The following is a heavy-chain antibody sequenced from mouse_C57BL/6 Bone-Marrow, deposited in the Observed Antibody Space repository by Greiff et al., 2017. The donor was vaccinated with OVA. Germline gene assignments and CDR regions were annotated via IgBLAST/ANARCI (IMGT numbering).Heavy chain of an antibody. CDR2: IYPRSGNT. Sequence: QVHVKQSGAELARPGASVKLSCKASGYTFTSYGISWVKQKTGKGLEWIGEIYPRSGNTYYNEKFKGKATLTADKSSSTAYKVLRSLTSEDSAVYFGARGKLGDWYFDVWGTGTTVTVSS. V-gene: IGHV1-81*01. D-gene: IGHD4-1*01. CDR1: GYTFTSYG. J-gene: IGHJ1*03. CDR3: ARGKLGDWYFDV.